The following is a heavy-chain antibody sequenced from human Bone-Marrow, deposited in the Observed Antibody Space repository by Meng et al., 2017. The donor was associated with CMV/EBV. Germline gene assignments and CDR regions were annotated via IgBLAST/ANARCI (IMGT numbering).Heavy chain of an antibody. CDR3: ARGIIGITMIVVVPFGY. V-gene: IGHV3-7*01. Sequence: GESLKISCAASGFTFSVYWMSWVRQAPGKGLEWVGNIKRDGSERYYADSVKGRFTISRDNAKNSLYLQMDSLRAEDTAVYYCARGIIGITMIVVVPFGYWGQGALVTVSS. J-gene: IGHJ4*02. CDR2: IKRDGSER. CDR1: GFTFSVYW. D-gene: IGHD3-22*01.